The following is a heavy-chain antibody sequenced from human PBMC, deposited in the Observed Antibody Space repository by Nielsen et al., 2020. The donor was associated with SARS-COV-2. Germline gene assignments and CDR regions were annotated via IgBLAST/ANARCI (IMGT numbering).Heavy chain of an antibody. J-gene: IGHJ4*02. Sequence: ASVKVSCKASGYTFTSYGISWVRQAPGQRLEWMGWINAGNGNTKYSQKFQGRVTITRDTSASTAYMELSSLRSEDTAVYYCARAMFSSGWYGDDYWGQGTLVTVSS. CDR2: INAGNGNT. CDR1: GYTFTSYG. V-gene: IGHV1-3*01. CDR3: ARAMFSSGWYGDDY. D-gene: IGHD6-19*01.